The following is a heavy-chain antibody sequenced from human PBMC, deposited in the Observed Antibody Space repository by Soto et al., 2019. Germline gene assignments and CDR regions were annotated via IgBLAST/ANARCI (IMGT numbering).Heavy chain of an antibody. CDR1: GFNFSSYS. CDR2: ISSSSSYI. J-gene: IGHJ4*02. D-gene: IGHD4-17*01. V-gene: IGHV3-21*01. Sequence: GGSMRLSCAVSGFNFSSYSMNWVRQNTGKGLEWVSSISSSSSYIYYADSVKGRFTISRDNAKNSLYLQMNSLGAEDTAVYYCARNVVNGDYDPSYYFDYWGQGTLVTVSS. CDR3: ARNVVNGDYDPSYYFDY.